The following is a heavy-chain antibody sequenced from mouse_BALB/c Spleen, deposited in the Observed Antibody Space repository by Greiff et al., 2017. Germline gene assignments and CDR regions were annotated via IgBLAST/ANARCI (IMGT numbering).Heavy chain of an antibody. CDR3: ANYRYDVDY. Sequence: VQLQQSAAELARPGASVKMSCKASGYTFTSYTMHWVKQRPGQGLEWIGYINPSSGYTEYNQKFKDKTTLTADKSSSTAYMQLSSLTSEDSAVYYCANYRYDVDYWGQGTTLTVSS. D-gene: IGHD2-14*01. CDR1: GYTFTSYT. J-gene: IGHJ2*01. CDR2: INPSSGYT. V-gene: IGHV1-4*02.